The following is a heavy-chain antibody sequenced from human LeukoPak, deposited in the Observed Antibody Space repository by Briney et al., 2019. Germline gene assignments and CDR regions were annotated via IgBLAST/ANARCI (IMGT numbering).Heavy chain of an antibody. CDR2: IHSSGNT. Sequence: SETLSLTCTVSGGSISSSSYYWGWIRQPPGKGLEWIGSIHSSGNTYHNPPLKSRVTLSVDTSKNQFSLNLSSVTAADTAVYYCARELLSLNYYGSRRYNWFDPWGQGTLVTVSS. V-gene: IGHV4-39*07. CDR1: GGSISSSSYY. CDR3: ARELLSLNYYGSRRYNWFDP. J-gene: IGHJ5*02. D-gene: IGHD3-10*01.